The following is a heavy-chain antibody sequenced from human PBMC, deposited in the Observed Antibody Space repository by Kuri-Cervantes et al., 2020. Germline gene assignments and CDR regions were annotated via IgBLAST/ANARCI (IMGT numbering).Heavy chain of an antibody. J-gene: IGHJ4*02. V-gene: IGHV3-30-3*01. CDR3: ARDYYGPDY. D-gene: IGHD3-10*01. CDR1: GFTLSNHA. CDR2: ISFDGSNK. Sequence: GESLKISCAASGFTLSNHAMNWARQAAGKGLEWVALISFDGSNKYYVDSVKGRFTISRDNSKNTLYLQMNSLRAEDTAVYYCARDYYGPDYWAREPWSPSPQ.